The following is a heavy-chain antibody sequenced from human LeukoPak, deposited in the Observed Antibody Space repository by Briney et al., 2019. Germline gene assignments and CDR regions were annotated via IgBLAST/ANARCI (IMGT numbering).Heavy chain of an antibody. J-gene: IGHJ4*02. V-gene: IGHV3-23*01. CDR1: GFTFSTYG. D-gene: IGHD6-13*01. CDR2: ISGSGGTT. Sequence: PGGTLRLSCAASGFTFSTYGMSWVRQAPGKGLEWVSSISGSGGTTYDADSVKGRFTISRDNSKNTLYLQMNSLRPEDTAVYYCAKGPIYSNRPHADYWGQGTLVTVSS. CDR3: AKGPIYSNRPHADY.